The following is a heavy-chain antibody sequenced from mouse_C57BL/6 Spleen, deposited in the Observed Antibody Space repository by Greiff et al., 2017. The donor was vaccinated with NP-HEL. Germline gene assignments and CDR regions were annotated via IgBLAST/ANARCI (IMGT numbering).Heavy chain of an antibody. CDR1: GYSITSGYY. Sequence: VQLQQSGPGLVKPSQFLSLTCSVTGYSITSGYYWNWIRQFPGNKLEWMGYISYDGSNNYNPSLKNRISITRDTSKNQFFLKLNSVTTEDTATYYCARGGGNYVLTYWGQGTLVTVSA. CDR3: ARGGGNYVLTY. D-gene: IGHD1-1*02. CDR2: ISYDGSN. J-gene: IGHJ3*01. V-gene: IGHV3-6*01.